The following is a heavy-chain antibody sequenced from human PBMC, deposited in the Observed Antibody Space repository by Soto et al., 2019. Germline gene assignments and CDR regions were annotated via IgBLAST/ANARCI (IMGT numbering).Heavy chain of an antibody. V-gene: IGHV5-10-1*01. J-gene: IGHJ5*02. Sequence: GESLKISCEGSGYTFINYWISWVRQMPGKGLEWIGRIDPSDSHINYSPAFRGHVTISADNSRVYLQWNSLKASDTASYYCARHTYRSSSWFDPWGPGTLVTVSS. CDR2: IDPSDSHI. CDR3: ARHTYRSSSWFDP. CDR1: GYTFINYW. D-gene: IGHD6-6*01.